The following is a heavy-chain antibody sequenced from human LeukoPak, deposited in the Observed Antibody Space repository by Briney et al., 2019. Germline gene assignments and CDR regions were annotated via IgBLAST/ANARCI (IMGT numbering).Heavy chain of an antibody. CDR3: ARDRHRNDLEY. CDR1: RFTFSDFW. J-gene: IGHJ4*02. Sequence: GGSLRLSCEDSRFTFSDFWMNCVRQAPGKGLEWVANMNQDGSERHYVDSVKGRFTISRDNAKKSLYLQMNSLRAEDTAVYYCARDRHRNDLEYWGQGTLVTVSS. CDR2: MNQDGSER. V-gene: IGHV3-7*04. D-gene: IGHD1-14*01.